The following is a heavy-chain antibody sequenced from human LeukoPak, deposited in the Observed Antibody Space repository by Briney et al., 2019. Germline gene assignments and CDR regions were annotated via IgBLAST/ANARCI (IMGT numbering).Heavy chain of an antibody. CDR1: GYTFTGYY. V-gene: IGHV1-2*02. D-gene: IGHD3-3*01. CDR2: INPYSGGT. CDR3: ARAGGYDFWSGYNAFDI. Sequence: ASVKVSCKASGYTFTGYYMHWVRQAPGQGLEWMGWINPYSGGTNDAQKFQGRVTMTRDTSISTAYMELSRLRSDDTAVYYCARAGGYDFWSGYNAFDIWGQGTMVTVSS. J-gene: IGHJ3*02.